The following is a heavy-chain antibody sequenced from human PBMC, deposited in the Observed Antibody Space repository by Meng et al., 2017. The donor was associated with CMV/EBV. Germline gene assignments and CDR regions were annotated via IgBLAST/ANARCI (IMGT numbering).Heavy chain of an antibody. Sequence: QVHTPESGPGLCKLSATRSPACISSGSSINNSQGNWVRRPAGQVLEWIGLFQVFGHTVYTPSLKSRVTVSLDASKSQFSLTLNSVTAADTATYYCAGSRPGGGACDYWGQGILVTVSS. J-gene: IGHJ4*02. CDR2: FQVFGHT. V-gene: IGHV4-4*07. CDR1: GSSINNSQ. CDR3: AGSRPGGGACDY. D-gene: IGHD3-16*01.